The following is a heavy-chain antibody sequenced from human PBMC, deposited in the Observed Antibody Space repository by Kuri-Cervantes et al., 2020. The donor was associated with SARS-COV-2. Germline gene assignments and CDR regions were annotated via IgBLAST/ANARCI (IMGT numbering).Heavy chain of an antibody. J-gene: IGHJ4*02. V-gene: IGHV3-11*04. CDR2: IGPSGTTK. D-gene: IGHD1-26*01. Sequence: GESLKISCTASGFIFSDYYMTWIRQAPGKGLEWVSNIGPSGTTKYYADSVKGRFTISRDNAKNSLYLQMSSLRAEDTAVYYCARDGVGATSSFDYWGQGTLVTVSS. CDR3: ARDGVGATSSFDY. CDR1: GFIFSDYY.